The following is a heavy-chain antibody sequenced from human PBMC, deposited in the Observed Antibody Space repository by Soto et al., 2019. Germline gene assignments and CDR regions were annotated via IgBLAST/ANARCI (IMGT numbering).Heavy chain of an antibody. CDR3: ARGRKYSGGWYYFDY. Sequence: ASVKLSCKAPGYTFTSYGISWVRQAPEQGLEWMGWISAYNGNTNYAQKLQGRVTMTTDTSTSTAYMELRSLRSDDTAVYYCARGRKYSGGWYYFDYWGQGTLVTVSS. V-gene: IGHV1-18*01. CDR2: ISAYNGNT. J-gene: IGHJ4*02. D-gene: IGHD6-19*01. CDR1: GYTFTSYG.